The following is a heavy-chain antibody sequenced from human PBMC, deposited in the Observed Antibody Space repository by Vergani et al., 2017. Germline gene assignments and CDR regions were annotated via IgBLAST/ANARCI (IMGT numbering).Heavy chain of an antibody. CDR2: ISAYNGNT. CDR3: ARDEGAAAAPGRRRFDY. D-gene: IGHD6-13*01. J-gene: IGHJ4*02. CDR1: GHTFTSYG. V-gene: IGHV1-18*01. Sequence: QVQLVQSGAEVKKPGASVKVSCKASGHTFTSYGISWVRQAPGQGLEWMGWISAYNGNTNYAQKFQGRVTITADKSTSTAYMELSSLRSEDTAVYYCARDEGAAAAPGRRRFDYWGQGTLVTVSS.